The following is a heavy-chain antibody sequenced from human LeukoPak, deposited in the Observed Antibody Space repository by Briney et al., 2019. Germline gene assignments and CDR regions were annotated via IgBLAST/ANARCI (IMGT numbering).Heavy chain of an antibody. CDR2: TDWSGAAS. J-gene: IGHJ4*02. Sequence: PGGSLRLSCVGAGLSNADYGMSWVRQVPGKGLEWVSGTDWSGAASEYADSVKGRFTISRDNAKNSLYLQMNTLRPEDTGVYYCARDLSATWYSLGYWGQGTLVTVSS. V-gene: IGHV3-20*04. D-gene: IGHD2-21*02. CDR1: GLSNADYG. CDR3: ARDLSATWYSLGY.